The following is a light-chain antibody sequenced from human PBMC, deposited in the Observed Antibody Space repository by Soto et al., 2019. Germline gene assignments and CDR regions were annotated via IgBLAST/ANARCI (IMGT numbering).Light chain of an antibody. Sequence: QSVLTQPPSASGTPGQRVTISCSGSFSNIGSNTVNWYQHLPGTAPRLLIYSDNQRPSGVPDRFSGSKSGTSASLAIGGLQSEDESDYYCAAWDDSLNGVLFGGGTKLTVL. J-gene: IGLJ2*01. CDR1: FSNIGSNT. CDR2: SDN. CDR3: AAWDDSLNGVL. V-gene: IGLV1-44*01.